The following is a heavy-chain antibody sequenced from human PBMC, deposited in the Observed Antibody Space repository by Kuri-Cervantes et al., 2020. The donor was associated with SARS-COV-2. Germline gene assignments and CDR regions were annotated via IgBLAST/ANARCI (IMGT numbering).Heavy chain of an antibody. CDR3: ARDAIRDGYNEGY. V-gene: IGHV1-69*06. D-gene: IGHD5-24*01. CDR1: GGTFSSYA. J-gene: IGHJ4*02. Sequence: SVKVSCKASGGTFSSYAISWVRQAPGQGLEWMGGIIPIFGTANYAQKFQGRVTITADKSTSTAYMELSSLRSEDTAMYYCARDAIRDGYNEGYWGQGTLVTVSS. CDR2: IIPIFGTA.